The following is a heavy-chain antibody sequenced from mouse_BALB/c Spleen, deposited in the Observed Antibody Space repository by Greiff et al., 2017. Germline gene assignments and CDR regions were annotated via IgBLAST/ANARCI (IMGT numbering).Heavy chain of an antibody. CDR3: TTPGYDYGDYYAMDY. D-gene: IGHD2-4*01. Sequence: EVQLVESGTVLARPGASVKMSCKASGYTFTSYWMHWVKQRPGQGLEWIGAIYPGNSDTSYNQKFKGKAKLTAVTSTSTAYMELSSLTNEDSAVYYCTTPGYDYGDYYAMDYWGQGTSVTVSS. CDR1: GYTFTSYW. J-gene: IGHJ4*01. V-gene: IGHV1-5*01. CDR2: IYPGNSDT.